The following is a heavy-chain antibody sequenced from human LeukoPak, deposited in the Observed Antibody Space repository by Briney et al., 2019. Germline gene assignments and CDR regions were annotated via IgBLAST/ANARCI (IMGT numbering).Heavy chain of an antibody. CDR2: ISGSGGST. V-gene: IGHV3-23*01. CDR1: GFTFSSYA. CDR3: AKGSSSGWHYNWFDP. J-gene: IGHJ5*02. D-gene: IGHD6-19*01. Sequence: PGGSLRLSCAASGFTFSSYAMSWVRQAPGKGLEGVSAISGSGGSTYYADSVKGRFTISRDNSKNTLYLQMNTPRAEDTGVYYCAKGSSSGWHYNWFDPWGQGTLVTVSS.